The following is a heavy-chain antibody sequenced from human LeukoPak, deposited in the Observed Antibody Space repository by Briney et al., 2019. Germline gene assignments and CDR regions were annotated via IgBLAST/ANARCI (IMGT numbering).Heavy chain of an antibody. CDR2: IKQDGSEK. CDR3: ARDTYYDFWSGYSNLGSY. CDR1: GFTFSSYA. J-gene: IGHJ4*02. D-gene: IGHD3-3*01. V-gene: IGHV3-7*01. Sequence: GGSLRLSCAASGFTFSSYAMSWVRQAPGKGLEWVANIKQDGSEKYYVDSVKGRFTISRDNAKNSLYLQMNSLRAEDTAVYYCARDTYYDFWSGYSNLGSYWGQGTLVTVSS.